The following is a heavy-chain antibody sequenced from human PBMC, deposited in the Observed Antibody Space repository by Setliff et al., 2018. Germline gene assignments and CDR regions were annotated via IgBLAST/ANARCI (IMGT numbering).Heavy chain of an antibody. CDR3: ARLGGSSGSGGFYYYYYYMDV. J-gene: IGHJ6*03. D-gene: IGHD3-16*01. CDR1: GGSFSGYY. V-gene: IGHV4-34*01. CDR2: INHSGST. Sequence: PSETLSLTCAVYGGSFSGYYWSWIRQPPGKGLEWIGEINHSGSTNYNPSLKSRVTISVDTSENQFSLKLSSVTAADTAVYYCARLGGSSGSGGFYYYYYYMDVWGKGTKVTVSS.